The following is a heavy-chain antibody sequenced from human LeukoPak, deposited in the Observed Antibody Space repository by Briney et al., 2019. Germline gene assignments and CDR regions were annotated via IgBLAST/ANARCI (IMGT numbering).Heavy chain of an antibody. CDR2: FEPEDGET. CDR3: AAKQPRLWFGELRALDY. D-gene: IGHD3-10*01. Sequence: ASVKVSCKVSGYTLTELSMHWVRQAPGKGLEWMGGFEPEDGETIYAQKFQGRVTMTEDTSTDTAYMELSSLRSEDTAVYYCAAKQPRLWFGELRALDYWGQGTLVTVSS. J-gene: IGHJ4*02. CDR1: GYTLTELS. V-gene: IGHV1-24*01.